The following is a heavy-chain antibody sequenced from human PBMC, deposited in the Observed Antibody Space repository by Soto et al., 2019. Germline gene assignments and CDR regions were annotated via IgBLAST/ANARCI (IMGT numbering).Heavy chain of an antibody. Sequence: SVKVSCKASGGTFSSYAISWVRQAPGQGLEWMGGIIPIFGTANYAQKFQGRVTITADESTSTAYMELSSLRSEDTAVYYCARGYCTNGVCYLDSPYNWFDPWGQGTLVTVSS. CDR2: IIPIFGTA. CDR1: GGTFSSYA. CDR3: ARGYCTNGVCYLDSPYNWFDP. V-gene: IGHV1-69*13. D-gene: IGHD2-8*01. J-gene: IGHJ5*02.